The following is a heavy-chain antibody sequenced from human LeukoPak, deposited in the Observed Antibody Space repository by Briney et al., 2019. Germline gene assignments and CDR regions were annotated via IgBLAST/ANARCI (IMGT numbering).Heavy chain of an antibody. Sequence: ASVTVSCKASGYTFTGYFIHWLRQAPGQGLEWMGWINPNSGGTNYEQKFQGRVTMTRDTSMSTAYMELSSLRSDDTAVYYCARADSSNWYWFDPWGQGTLVTVSS. J-gene: IGHJ5*02. CDR1: GYTFTGYF. D-gene: IGHD6-13*01. CDR3: ARADSSNWYWFDP. V-gene: IGHV1-2*02. CDR2: INPNSGGT.